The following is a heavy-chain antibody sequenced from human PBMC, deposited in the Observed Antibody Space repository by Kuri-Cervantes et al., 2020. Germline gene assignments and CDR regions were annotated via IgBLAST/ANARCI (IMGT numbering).Heavy chain of an antibody. Sequence: GESLKISCAASGFTFSSYGMHWVRQAPGKGLEWVAVIWYDGSNKYYADSVKGRFTISRDNSKNSLYLQMNSLRAEDTAVYYCAREHCSSTSCSYFDYWGQGTSVTVSS. CDR2: IWYDGSNK. D-gene: IGHD2-2*01. CDR3: AREHCSSTSCSYFDY. J-gene: IGHJ4*02. CDR1: GFTFSSYG. V-gene: IGHV3-33*08.